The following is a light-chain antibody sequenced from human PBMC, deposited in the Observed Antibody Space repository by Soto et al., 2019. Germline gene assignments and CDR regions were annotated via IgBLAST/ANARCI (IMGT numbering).Light chain of an antibody. CDR3: GTWDSGLSGFV. Sequence: QSVLTQPPSVSAAPGQKVTISCSGSNSNIGNNYVYWYQQFPGAAPKLLMYENAKRASGIPDRFSGSKSATAATLAITGIQTGDEADYYCGTWDSGLSGFVFGSG. V-gene: IGLV1-51*02. CDR2: ENA. J-gene: IGLJ1*01. CDR1: NSNIGNNY.